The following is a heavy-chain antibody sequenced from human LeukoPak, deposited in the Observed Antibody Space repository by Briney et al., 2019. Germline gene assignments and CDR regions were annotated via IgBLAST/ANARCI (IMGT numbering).Heavy chain of an antibody. V-gene: IGHV1-2*02. J-gene: IGHJ5*02. CDR2: INPNSGGT. CDR1: GYTFTGYY. Sequence: ATVKVSCKASGYTFTGYYMHWVRQAPGQGLEWMGWINPNSGGTNYAQKFQGRVTMTRDTSISTAYMELSRLRSDDTAVYYCARGILTYYDILTGGFWFDPWGQGTLVTVPS. D-gene: IGHD3-9*01. CDR3: ARGILTYYDILTGGFWFDP.